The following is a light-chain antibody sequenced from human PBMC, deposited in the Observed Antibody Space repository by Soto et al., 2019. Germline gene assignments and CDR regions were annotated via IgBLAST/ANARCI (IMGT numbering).Light chain of an antibody. CDR3: QTWGTGSVI. Sequence: QPVLTQSPSASASLGASVTLTCTLSSGHINYAIAWQQQQPEKGPRNLMKLNRDGSHSKGDGIPNRFSGSSSGAERYLTISRLQAEAEADCYCQTWGTGSVIFGGGTKLTVL. CDR1: SGHINYA. V-gene: IGLV4-69*01. J-gene: IGLJ2*01. CDR2: LNRDGSH.